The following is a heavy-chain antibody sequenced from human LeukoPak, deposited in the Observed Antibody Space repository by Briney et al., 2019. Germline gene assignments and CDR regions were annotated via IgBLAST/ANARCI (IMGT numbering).Heavy chain of an antibody. CDR3: ARKSASGNYPLDY. Sequence: GGSLRLSCAASGFTFSSYGMHWVRQAPGKGLEWVALISYDGPIKYYGDSVKGRFTISRDNSKNTVFLQMSSLRAEDTALYYCARKSASGNYPLDYWGQGTLVTVSS. CDR1: GFTFSSYG. CDR2: ISYDGPIK. D-gene: IGHD3-10*01. J-gene: IGHJ4*02. V-gene: IGHV3-30*03.